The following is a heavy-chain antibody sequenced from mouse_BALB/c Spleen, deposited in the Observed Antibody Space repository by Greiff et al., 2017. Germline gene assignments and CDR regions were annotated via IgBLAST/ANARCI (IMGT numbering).Heavy chain of an antibody. J-gene: IGHJ3*01. CDR1: GFTFSSYA. CDR3: ARGRSYGSSYFDY. Sequence: EVQLVESGGGLVKPGGSLKLSCAASGFTFSSYAMSWVRQTPEKRLEWVASISSGGSTYYPDSVKGRFTISRDNARNILYLQMSSLRSEDTAMYYCARGRSYGSSYFDYWGQGTLVTVSA. CDR2: ISSGGST. V-gene: IGHV5-6-5*01. D-gene: IGHD1-1*01.